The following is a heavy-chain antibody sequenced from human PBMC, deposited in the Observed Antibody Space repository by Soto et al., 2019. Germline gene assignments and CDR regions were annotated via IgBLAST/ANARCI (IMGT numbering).Heavy chain of an antibody. V-gene: IGHV1-46*01. CDR3: ARYSNSPCDY. J-gene: IGHJ4*02. CDR2: INPSGGST. CDR1: GYTFTSYY. Sequence: GASVKVSCKASGYTFTSYYMHWVRQAPGQGLEWMGIINPSGGSTSYAQKFQGRVTMTRDTSTSTVYMELRSLRSDDTAVYYCARYSNSPCDYWGQGTLVTVSS. D-gene: IGHD4-4*01.